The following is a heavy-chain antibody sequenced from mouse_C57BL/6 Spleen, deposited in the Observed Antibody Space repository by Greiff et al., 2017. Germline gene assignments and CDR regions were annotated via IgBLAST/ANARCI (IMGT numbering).Heavy chain of an antibody. CDR1: GFTFSDYY. CDR3: ARDFDGYWYFDV. J-gene: IGHJ1*03. CDR2: INYDGSST. Sequence: EVKVVESEGGLVQPGSSMKLSCTASGFTFSDYYMAWVRQVPEKGLEWVANINYDGSSTYYLDSLKSRFIISRDNAKNILYLQMSSLKSEDTATYYVARDFDGYWYFDVWGTGTTVTVSS. V-gene: IGHV5-16*01.